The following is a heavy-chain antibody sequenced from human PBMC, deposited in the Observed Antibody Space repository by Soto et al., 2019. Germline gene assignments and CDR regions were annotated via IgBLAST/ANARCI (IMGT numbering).Heavy chain of an antibody. CDR1: GFTFSSYW. J-gene: IGHJ4*02. CDR3: ARGTLWNGYQFFDY. CDR2: IRQDGSEK. V-gene: IGHV3-7*01. D-gene: IGHD3-3*01. Sequence: GGSLRLSCAASGFTFSSYWVSWVRQAPGKGLELVANIRQDGSEKYYVVSVKGRFTISRDNAKNSLYLQMNNLRVEDTAVYYCARGTLWNGYQFFDYWGQGTLVTVYS.